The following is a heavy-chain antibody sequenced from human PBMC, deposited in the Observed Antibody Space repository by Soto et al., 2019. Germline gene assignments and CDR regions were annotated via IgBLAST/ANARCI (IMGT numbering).Heavy chain of an antibody. CDR2: TSYDGSKK. V-gene: IGHV3-30-3*01. Sequence: PGGSLRLACTASGFTCSSFAMHWVRQAPGKGLEWVALTSYDGSKKFYGDSVKGRFSISRDNSKKTLYLQMDSLRPEDTAVYYCARSRYSYGPVRNFYYGMDVWGQGTTVTVSS. D-gene: IGHD5-18*01. CDR1: GFTCSSFA. CDR3: ARSRYSYGPVRNFYYGMDV. J-gene: IGHJ6*02.